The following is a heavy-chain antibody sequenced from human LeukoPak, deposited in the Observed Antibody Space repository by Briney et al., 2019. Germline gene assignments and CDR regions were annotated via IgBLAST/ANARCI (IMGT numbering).Heavy chain of an antibody. V-gene: IGHV4-39*01. Sequence: KPSETLSLTCTVSGVSISSSKYYWGWIRQPPGKGLEWIATIFNNRSTHYNPSLKSRITISVDTSKNQFSPNLSTVTAADTAIYYCATPSYSSSWGTIDVWGQGTMVTVSS. CDR1: GVSISSSKYY. J-gene: IGHJ3*01. CDR2: IFNNRST. CDR3: ATPSYSSSWGTIDV. D-gene: IGHD6-13*01.